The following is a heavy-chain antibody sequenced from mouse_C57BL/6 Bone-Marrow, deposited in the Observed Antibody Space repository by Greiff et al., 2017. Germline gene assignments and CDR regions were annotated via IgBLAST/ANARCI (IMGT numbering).Heavy chain of an antibody. CDR2: INPGSGGT. Sequence: QVQLQQSGAELVRPGPSVKVSCKASGYAFTNYLIEWVKQRPGQGLEWIGVINPGSGGTNYNEKFKGKSTLTADKSSSTAYMQLSSLTAEDSAVYFCARGTSYYGSSRYYFDCWGQGTTLTVSS. CDR1: GYAFTNYL. D-gene: IGHD1-1*01. J-gene: IGHJ2*01. V-gene: IGHV1-54*01. CDR3: ARGTSYYGSSRYYFDC.